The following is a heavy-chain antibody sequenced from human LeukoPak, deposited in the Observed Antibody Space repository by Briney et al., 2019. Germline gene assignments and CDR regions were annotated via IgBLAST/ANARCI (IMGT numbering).Heavy chain of an antibody. Sequence: SETLSLTCTVSGGSISSSRYYWGWIRQPPGKGLDWIGSIHYSGSSYYNPSLKSRVTISVDTSKNQFSLKLSSVTAADTAVYYCARVHPETYTITPYYFDNWGQGTLVTVSS. CDR3: ARVHPETYTITPYYFDN. V-gene: IGHV4-39*07. CDR2: IHYSGSS. D-gene: IGHD3-10*01. J-gene: IGHJ4*02. CDR1: GGSISSSRYY.